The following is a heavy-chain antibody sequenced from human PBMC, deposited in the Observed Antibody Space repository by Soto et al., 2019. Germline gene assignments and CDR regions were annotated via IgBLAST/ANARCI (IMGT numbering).Heavy chain of an antibody. J-gene: IGHJ6*02. V-gene: IGHV4-31*03. Sequence: SETLSLTCSVSGGSISSVGHYWTWIRQQPGKGLEWIGYIYYSGSTDYNPSLRSRVTISVDRSKNQFSLNLSSVTAADTAIYYCARESGGYDSSTRYGLDVWGQGTTVTVSS. D-gene: IGHD6-25*01. CDR1: GGSISSVGHY. CDR2: IYYSGST. CDR3: ARESGGYDSSTRYGLDV.